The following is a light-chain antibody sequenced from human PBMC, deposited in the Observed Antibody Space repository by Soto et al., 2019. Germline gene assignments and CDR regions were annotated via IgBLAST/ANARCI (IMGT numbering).Light chain of an antibody. CDR3: QQFNSYPIT. Sequence: IHITHSPSSLSSSVLYILSITCLASQSISNWLALYQQKPGKAPKLLIYAASTLQSGVPSRFSGSGSGTEFTLTISSLQPEDFATYYCQQFNSYPITFGQGTRLEIK. CDR2: AAS. V-gene: IGKV1-9*01. CDR1: QSISNW. J-gene: IGKJ5*01.